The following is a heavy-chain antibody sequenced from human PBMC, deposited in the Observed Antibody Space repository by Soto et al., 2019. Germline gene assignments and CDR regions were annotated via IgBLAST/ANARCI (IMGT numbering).Heavy chain of an antibody. CDR3: ARGSHYSSSRVDY. CDR1: GGSISNYY. D-gene: IGHD6-6*01. CDR2: IYTSGST. J-gene: IGHJ4*02. Sequence: SETLSLTCTVSGGSISNYYWSWIRQPAGKGLEWIGRIYTSGSTYYNPSLKSRVTISVDRSKNQFSLKLSSVTAADTAVYYCARGSHYSSSRVDYWGQGTLVTVSS. V-gene: IGHV4-4*07.